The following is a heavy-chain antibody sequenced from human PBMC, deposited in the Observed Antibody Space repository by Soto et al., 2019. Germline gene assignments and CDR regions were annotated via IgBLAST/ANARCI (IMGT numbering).Heavy chain of an antibody. CDR2: ISYDGSNK. V-gene: IGHV3-30-3*01. Sequence: QPGGSLRLSCAASGFTFSSYAMHWVRQAPGKGLEWVAVISYDGSNKYYADSVKGRFTISRDNSKNTLYLQMNSLRAEDTAVYYCARVRWLQSHFDYWGQGTLVTVSS. D-gene: IGHD5-12*01. CDR1: GFTFSSYA. CDR3: ARVRWLQSHFDY. J-gene: IGHJ4*02.